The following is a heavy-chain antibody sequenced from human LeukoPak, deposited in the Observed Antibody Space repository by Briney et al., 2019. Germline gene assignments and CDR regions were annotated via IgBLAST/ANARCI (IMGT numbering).Heavy chain of an antibody. Sequence: AGGSLRLSCEASGFTISDNYVTWVRQAPGKGLEWVSVIYTSGITYFADSVKGRFSISRDNSKNTVYLQMNSLRGEDSAVYHCARDWPHCSSTSCYFYMDVWGRGTTVTVSS. CDR1: GFTISDNY. J-gene: IGHJ6*03. D-gene: IGHD2-2*01. CDR2: IYTSGIT. V-gene: IGHV3-66*03. CDR3: ARDWPHCSSTSCYFYMDV.